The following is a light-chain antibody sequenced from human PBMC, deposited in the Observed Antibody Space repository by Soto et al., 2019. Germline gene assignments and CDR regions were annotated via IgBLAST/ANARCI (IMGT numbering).Light chain of an antibody. V-gene: IGKV1-39*01. CDR2: AAS. J-gene: IGKJ1*01. CDR3: QQSYSSPPT. Sequence: DIQMTQSPSSLSASVEVRCIITCRSSQSISNHLNWYQQKPGKAPKLLIFAASSLQSGVPSRFSGSRSGPDFTLTISSLQPEDFATYYCQQSYSSPPTFGQGTKVDIK. CDR1: QSISNH.